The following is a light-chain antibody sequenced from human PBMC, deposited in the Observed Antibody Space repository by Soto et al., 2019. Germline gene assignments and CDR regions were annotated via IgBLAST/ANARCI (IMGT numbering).Light chain of an antibody. CDR1: SSDVGGYNY. V-gene: IGLV2-8*01. CDR2: EVS. CDR3: SSYAGSTV. Sequence: QSVLTQPPSASGSPGQSVTISCTGTSSDVGGYNYVSWYQQHPGKAPKLMIYEVSKRPSGVPDRFSGSKSGNTASLTVSALQAEDEADYYCSSYAGSTVFGTGTKVTVL. J-gene: IGLJ1*01.